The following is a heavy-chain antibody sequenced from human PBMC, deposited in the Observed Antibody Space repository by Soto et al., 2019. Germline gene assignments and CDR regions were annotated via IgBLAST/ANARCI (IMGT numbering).Heavy chain of an antibody. Sequence: GESLKISCKGSGYSFTSYWISWVRQMPGKGLEWMGIIWPGDSDSRYSPSFQGQVTFSADKSISTAYLEWSSLKASDTAMYYCAGFLYYCGTHLNPLTFCGQGSLVTVSS. CDR1: GYSFTSYW. CDR3: AGFLYYCGTHLNPLTF. V-gene: IGHV5-51*01. J-gene: IGHJ3*01. D-gene: IGHD2-2*02. CDR2: IWPGDSDS.